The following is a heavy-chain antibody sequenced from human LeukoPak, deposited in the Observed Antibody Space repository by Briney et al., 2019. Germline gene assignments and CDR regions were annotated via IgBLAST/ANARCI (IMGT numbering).Heavy chain of an antibody. Sequence: GGSLRLSCSASGFISSTSAMNWVRQAPGKGLEWVSSINSVGSHIYYRDSVKGRFTISRDNAKNSVYLQMNNLRAADTALYYCTRDPAYYLRYGYFDYWGQGILVTVSS. CDR1: GFISSTSA. V-gene: IGHV3-21*01. J-gene: IGHJ4*03. CDR2: INSVGSHI. CDR3: TRDPAYYLRYGYFDY. D-gene: IGHD1-26*01.